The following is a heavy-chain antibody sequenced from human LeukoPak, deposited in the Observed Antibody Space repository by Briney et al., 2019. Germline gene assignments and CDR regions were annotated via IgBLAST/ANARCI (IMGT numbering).Heavy chain of an antibody. J-gene: IGHJ6*02. V-gene: IGHV4-34*01. CDR1: GGSFIGYY. D-gene: IGHD2-2*01. Sequence: SETLSLTCAVYGGSFIGYYWSWIRQPPGKGLEWIGEINHSGSTNYNPSLKSRVTISVDTSKNQFSLKLSSVTAADTAVYYCARGRLCSRTSCYYYYYYYGMDVWGQGTTVTVSS. CDR3: ARGRLCSRTSCYYYYYYYGMDV. CDR2: INHSGST.